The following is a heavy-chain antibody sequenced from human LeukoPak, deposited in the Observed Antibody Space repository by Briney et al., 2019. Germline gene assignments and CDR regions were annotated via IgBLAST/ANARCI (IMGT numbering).Heavy chain of an antibody. CDR3: ASLPGAVAVDY. CDR2: ISRDSGTI. V-gene: IGHV3-48*01. D-gene: IGHD6-19*01. Sequence: GGSLRLSCTASGFVFSDYSMNWVRQAPGKGVEWLSYISRDSGTIYYADSVKGRFTISRDNARTSLFLQMSRLRAEDTAVYYCASLPGAVAVDYWGQGTLVTVSS. CDR1: GFVFSDYS. J-gene: IGHJ4*02.